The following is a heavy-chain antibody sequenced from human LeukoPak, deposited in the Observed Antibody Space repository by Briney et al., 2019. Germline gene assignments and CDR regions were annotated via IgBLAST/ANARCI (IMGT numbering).Heavy chain of an antibody. CDR2: INPSGDGT. Sequence: ASVKVSCKASGYTFTSYYMHWVRQAPGQGLEWMGVINPSGDGTSYPQKFQGRVTMTRNVSTSTVYMDLSSLRPDDTAVYYCARTCCSETSKFDYWGQGSLVTVSS. V-gene: IGHV1-46*01. CDR3: ARTCCSETSKFDY. CDR1: GYTFTSYY. D-gene: IGHD2-15*01. J-gene: IGHJ4*02.